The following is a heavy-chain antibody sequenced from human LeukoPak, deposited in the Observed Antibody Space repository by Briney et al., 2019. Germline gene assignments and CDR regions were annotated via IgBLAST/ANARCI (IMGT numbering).Heavy chain of an antibody. D-gene: IGHD1-26*01. CDR1: GGTFSSYA. Sequence: SVKVSCKASGGTFSSYAISWVRQAPGQGLEWMGRIIPIVGIANYAQKFQGRVTITADKSTSTAYMELRSLRSEDTAVYYCARDLVLIVGSGATRSYGMDVWGQGTTVTVSS. CDR3: ARDLVLIVGSGATRSYGMDV. J-gene: IGHJ6*02. CDR2: IIPIVGIA. V-gene: IGHV1-69*04.